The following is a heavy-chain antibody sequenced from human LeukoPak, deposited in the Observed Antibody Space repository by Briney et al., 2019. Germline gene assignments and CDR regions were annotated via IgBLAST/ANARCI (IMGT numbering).Heavy chain of an antibody. CDR1: GFTFSSYA. Sequence: GGSLRLSCAASGFTFSSYAMSWVRQAPGKGLEWVSAISGSGGSTYYADSVKGRFTISRDNSKNTLYLQMNSLRAEDTAVYYCAKEVGDFWSGFLAAFDIWGQGTMVTVSS. CDR2: ISGSGGST. CDR3: AKEVGDFWSGFLAAFDI. J-gene: IGHJ3*02. V-gene: IGHV3-23*01. D-gene: IGHD3-3*01.